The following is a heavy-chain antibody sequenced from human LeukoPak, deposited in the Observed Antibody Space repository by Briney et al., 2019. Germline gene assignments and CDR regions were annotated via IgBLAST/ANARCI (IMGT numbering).Heavy chain of an antibody. CDR1: GGSISSYY. Sequence: SETLSLTCAVSGGSISSYYWSWIRQPPGKGLEWIGYIYYSGSTNYNPSLKSRVTISVDTSKNQFSLKLSSVTAADTAVYYCASAKLGMGYYYMDVWGKGTTVTVSS. CDR3: ASAKLGMGYYYMDV. V-gene: IGHV4-59*12. D-gene: IGHD7-27*01. J-gene: IGHJ6*03. CDR2: IYYSGST.